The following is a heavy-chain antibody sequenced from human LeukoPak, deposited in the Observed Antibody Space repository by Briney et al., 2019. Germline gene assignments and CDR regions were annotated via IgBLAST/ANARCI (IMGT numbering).Heavy chain of an antibody. J-gene: IGHJ6*03. CDR2: ISYDGSNK. Sequence: GGSLRLSCAASGFTFSSYAMHWVRQAPGKGLEWVAVISYDGSNKYYADSVKGRFTISRDNSKNTLYLQMNSLRAEDTAVYYCARTTSNFYYYMDVWGKGTTVTVSS. CDR1: GFTFSSYA. CDR3: ARTTSNFYYYMDV. V-gene: IGHV3-30-3*01. D-gene: IGHD4-17*01.